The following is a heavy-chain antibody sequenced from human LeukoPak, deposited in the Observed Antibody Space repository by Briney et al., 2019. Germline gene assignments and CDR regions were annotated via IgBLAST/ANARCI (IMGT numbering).Heavy chain of an antibody. CDR3: ARGLRPPWGCSSGPGGSNWFDP. Sequence: SETLSLTCTVSGGSISSYYWSWIRQPAGKGLEWIGRIYTSGSTNYNPSLKSRVTMSVDTSKNQFSLKLNSVTAADTAVYYCARGLRPPWGCSSGPGGSNWFDPWGQGTLVTVSS. V-gene: IGHV4-4*07. CDR2: IYTSGST. D-gene: IGHD6-19*01. CDR1: GGSISSYY. J-gene: IGHJ5*02.